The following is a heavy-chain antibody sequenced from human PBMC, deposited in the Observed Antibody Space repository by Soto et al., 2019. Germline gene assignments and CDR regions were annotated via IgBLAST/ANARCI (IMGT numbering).Heavy chain of an antibody. CDR2: IYHGGTT. D-gene: IGHD2-15*01. V-gene: IGHV4-31*11. CDR1: GGTIDSAGSS. Sequence: SETLSLTCAVSGGTIDSAGSSWSWIRQIPGRGLEWIGHIYHGGTTDYNPSLKSRITMSVDTSKNQFSLELNSVTAADTAVYYYARYCSGGTCYDRIDYWGQGTLVTVSS. CDR3: ARYCSGGTCYDRIDY. J-gene: IGHJ4*02.